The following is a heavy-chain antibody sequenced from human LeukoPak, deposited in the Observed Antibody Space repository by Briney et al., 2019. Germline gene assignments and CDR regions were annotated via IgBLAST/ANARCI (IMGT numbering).Heavy chain of an antibody. CDR1: GYTFTSYY. V-gene: IGHV1-46*01. J-gene: IGHJ4*02. CDR3: ARDYSAGEAVAGTAPY. CDR2: INPSGGST. Sequence: GASVKVSCKASGYTFTSYYMHWVRQAPGQGLEWMGIINPSGGSTSYAQKFQGRVTMTRDASTSTVYMELSSLRSEDTAVYYCARDYSAGEAVAGTAPYWGQGTLVTVSS. D-gene: IGHD6-19*01.